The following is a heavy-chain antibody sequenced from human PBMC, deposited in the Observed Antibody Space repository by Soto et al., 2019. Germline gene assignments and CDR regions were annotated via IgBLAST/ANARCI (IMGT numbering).Heavy chain of an antibody. D-gene: IGHD6-19*01. CDR1: GFTFSSYE. CDR3: AGGSDRQQWVVGPGGWYFEL. CDR2: ISSSGSTI. V-gene: IGHV3-48*03. Sequence: PGGSLRLSCAASGFTFSSYEMNWVRQAPGKGLEWVSYISSSGSTIYYADSVKGRFTISRDNAKNSLYLQMNSLRAEDTAVYYCAGGSDRQQWVVGPGGWYFELWGRGVLVTVSS. J-gene: IGHJ2*01.